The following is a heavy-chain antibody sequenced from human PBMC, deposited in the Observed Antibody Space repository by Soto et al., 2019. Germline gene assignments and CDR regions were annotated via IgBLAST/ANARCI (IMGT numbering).Heavy chain of an antibody. J-gene: IGHJ4*02. V-gene: IGHV2-5*02. CDR3: ARKGPEDWPVDY. D-gene: IGHD3-9*01. CDR2: LYWDYAK. CDR1: GFSLSTSGVG. Sequence: QITLKESGPTLVKPTQTLTLTCTFSGFSLSTSGVGVGWIRPPPGEALEWLAVLYWDYAKEYSPSLKNRPTITKDISKQQVVLTMPNMGPMDRGTYYCARKGPEDWPVDYWGPGNLVTGPS.